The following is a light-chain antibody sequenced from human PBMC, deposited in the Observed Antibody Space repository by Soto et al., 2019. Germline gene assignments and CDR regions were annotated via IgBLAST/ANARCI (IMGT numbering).Light chain of an antibody. V-gene: IGLV2-8*01. J-gene: IGLJ2*01. CDR3: SSYTRNSTVA. CDR1: SGDIGRYNY. Sequence: QSALTQPPSASGSPGQSVTISCTGTSGDIGRYNYVSWYQQHPGKAPKLIIYEVTKRPSGVPDRFSGSKSGNTASLTVSGLQADDEADYFCSSYTRNSTVAFGGGTKLTVL. CDR2: EVT.